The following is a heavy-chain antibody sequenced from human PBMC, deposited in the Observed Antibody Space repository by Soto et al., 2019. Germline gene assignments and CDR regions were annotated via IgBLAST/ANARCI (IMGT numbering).Heavy chain of an antibody. CDR2: IKQDGSEK. Sequence: EVQLVESGGGLVQPGGSLRLSCAASGFTFSSYWMSWVRQAPGKGLEWVDNIKQDGSEKYCVDSVKGRLTSSRDNAKNSLYLQMNPLRAEDTAVYYCARATYYDFWSGYTKNGMDVWGQGTTVTVSS. CDR3: ARATYYDFWSGYTKNGMDV. D-gene: IGHD3-3*01. V-gene: IGHV3-7*03. CDR1: GFTFSSYW. J-gene: IGHJ6*02.